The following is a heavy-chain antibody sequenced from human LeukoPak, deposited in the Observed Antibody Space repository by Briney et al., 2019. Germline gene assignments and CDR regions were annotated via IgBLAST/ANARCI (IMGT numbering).Heavy chain of an antibody. V-gene: IGHV3-9*01. CDR1: GFTFDDYA. D-gene: IGHD6-13*01. J-gene: IGHJ3*02. CDR2: INWNTNSI. CDR3: AKGSSGWSTDAFDI. Sequence: PGGSLRLSCAASGFTFDDYAMHWVRQAPGKGLEWVSGINWNTNSIKYADSVKGRFTISRDNAKNSLYLQMNSLRAEDTALYYCAKGSSGWSTDAFDIWGQETMVTVSS.